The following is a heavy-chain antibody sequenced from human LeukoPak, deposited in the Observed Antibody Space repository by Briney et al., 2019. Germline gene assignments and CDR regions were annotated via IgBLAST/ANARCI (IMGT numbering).Heavy chain of an antibody. CDR3: AKDRSTTWACDY. J-gene: IGHJ4*02. D-gene: IGHD6-13*01. V-gene: IGHV3-30*18. CDR2: ISYDANVK. Sequence: GRSLRLSCAASGFTFSSYGMHWVRQAPGRGLEWVAFISYDANVKRYADSVKGRFTISRDNSKNTVYLQMSSLRPEDTAVYHCAKDRSTTWACDYWGQGTLVTVSS. CDR1: GFTFSSYG.